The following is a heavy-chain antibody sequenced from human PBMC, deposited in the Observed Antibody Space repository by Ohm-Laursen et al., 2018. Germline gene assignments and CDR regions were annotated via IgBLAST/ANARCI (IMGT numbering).Heavy chain of an antibody. J-gene: IGHJ3*02. D-gene: IGHD7-27*01. CDR2: ISTYNGNT. V-gene: IGHV1-18*01. Sequence: GASVKVSCKASGYTFTSYGISWVRQAPGQGLEWMGWISTYNGNTNYPQKLQDRVTMTTDTSTSTAYMELRSLRSDDTAVYYCARDRTGDHDAFDIWGQGTMVTVSS. CDR1: GYTFTSYG. CDR3: ARDRTGDHDAFDI.